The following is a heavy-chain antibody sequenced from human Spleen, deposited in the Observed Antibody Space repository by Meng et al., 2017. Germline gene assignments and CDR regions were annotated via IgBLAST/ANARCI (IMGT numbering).Heavy chain of an antibody. CDR1: GFTFSDHY. CDR3: TRDKYQKLLHYYNGMEV. V-gene: IGHV3-15*01. J-gene: IGHJ6*02. Sequence: GESLKISCAASGFTFSDHYMDWVRQAPGKGLEWVGRIKSNTDGGTAEYAAPVTGRFTISRDDSKSTLYLQMSGLRIDDTGVYYCTRDKYQKLLHYYNGMEVWGQGTTVTVSS. D-gene: IGHD2-2*01. CDR2: IKSNTDGGTA.